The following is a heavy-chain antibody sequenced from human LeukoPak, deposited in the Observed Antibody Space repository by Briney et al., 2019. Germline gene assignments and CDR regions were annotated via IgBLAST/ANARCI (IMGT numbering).Heavy chain of an antibody. Sequence: GGSLRLSCAASGFTFSSYAMHWVRQAPGKGLEWVAVISYDGSNKYYAGSVKGRFTISRNNSKNTLYLQMNSLRAEDTAVYYCAREIATIFGVAENGMDVWGQGTTVTVSS. J-gene: IGHJ6*02. CDR3: AREIATIFGVAENGMDV. CDR2: ISYDGSNK. D-gene: IGHD3-3*01. CDR1: GFTFSSYA. V-gene: IGHV3-30-3*01.